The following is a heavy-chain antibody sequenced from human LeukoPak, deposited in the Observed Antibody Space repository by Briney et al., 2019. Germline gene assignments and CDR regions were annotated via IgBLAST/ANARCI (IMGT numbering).Heavy chain of an antibody. CDR3: AKAGCSSATCYDNC. CDR1: GFTFSDYA. D-gene: IGHD2-2*01. V-gene: IGHV3-23*01. J-gene: IGHJ4*02. Sequence: PGGSLRLSCAASGFTFSDYALSWVRQAPGKGLEWVSVITDSYDTYYADSVKGRFTISRDNSKNTLYLQMNSLRAEDTALYFCAKAGCSSATCYDNCWGQGTLVTVSS. CDR2: ITDSYDT.